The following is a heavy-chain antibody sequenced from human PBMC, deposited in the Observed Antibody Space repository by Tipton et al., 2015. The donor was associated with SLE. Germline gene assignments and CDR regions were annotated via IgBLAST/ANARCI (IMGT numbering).Heavy chain of an antibody. J-gene: IGHJ4*02. Sequence: SLRLSCAASGFTFNSYEMNWVRQASGKGLEWIAYITASGSVILYADSVKGRFTISRDNSKSAVFLQMNSLRIDDTAVYYCARGRGYCAGGVCQYFDYWGQGTLVTVSS. CDR2: ITASGSVI. V-gene: IGHV3-48*03. D-gene: IGHD2-8*02. CDR3: ARGRGYCAGGVCQYFDY. CDR1: GFTFNSYE.